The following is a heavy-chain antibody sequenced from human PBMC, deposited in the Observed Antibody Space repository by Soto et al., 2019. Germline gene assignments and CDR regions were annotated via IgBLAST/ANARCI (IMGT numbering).Heavy chain of an antibody. CDR2: ISGSGGST. V-gene: IGHV3-23*01. Sequence: PGGSLRLSCAASGFTFSSYAMSWVRQAPGKGLEWVSAISGSGGSTYYADSVKGRFTISRDNSKNTLYLQMNSLRAEDTAVYYCAKGSGKRDRGSRMGELFLFDPWGQGSLVTVSS. J-gene: IGHJ5*02. CDR3: AKGSGKRDRGSRMGELFLFDP. CDR1: GFTFSSYA. D-gene: IGHD3-16*01.